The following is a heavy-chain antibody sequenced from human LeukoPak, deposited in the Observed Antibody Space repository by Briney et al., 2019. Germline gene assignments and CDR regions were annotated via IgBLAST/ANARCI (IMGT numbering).Heavy chain of an antibody. CDR3: ARAPIVVVSTPSFDT. CDR2: IYYSGST. Sequence: SQTLSLTCTVSDGSFTSGNYYWGWIRQPPGKGLEWIATIYYSGSTIYTPSLKSRLAISRDTSSDQFSLRLTSVTAADTAVYCCARAPIVVVSTPSFDTWGQGILVTVSS. CDR1: DGSFTSGNYY. J-gene: IGHJ4*02. V-gene: IGHV4-39*07. D-gene: IGHD3-22*01.